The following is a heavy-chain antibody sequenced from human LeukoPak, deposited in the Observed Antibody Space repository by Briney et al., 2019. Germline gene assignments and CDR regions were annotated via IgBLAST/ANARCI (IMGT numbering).Heavy chain of an antibody. CDR3: ARHSRSGYGDYESAFDI. Sequence: SETLSLTCTVSGGSISSGTYYWGWIRQPPGRGLEWIGSIYYSGSTHYNSSLKSRVTISVDTSNNQFSLKLRSVTAADTAVYYCARHSRSGYGDYESAFDIWGQGTMVTVSS. CDR1: GGSISSGTYY. J-gene: IGHJ3*02. CDR2: IYYSGST. V-gene: IGHV4-39*01. D-gene: IGHD5-12*01.